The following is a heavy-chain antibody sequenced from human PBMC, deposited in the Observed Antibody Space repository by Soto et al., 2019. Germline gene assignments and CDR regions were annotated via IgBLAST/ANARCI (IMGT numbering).Heavy chain of an antibody. CDR3: ARAGYYDSSGYYYFDY. CDR1: GFTFSDYY. CDR2: ISSSSSYT. V-gene: IGHV3-11*05. D-gene: IGHD3-22*01. Sequence: GGSLRLSCAASGFTFSDYYMSWIRQAPGKGLEWVSYISSSSSYTNYADSVKGRFTISRDNAKNSLYLQMNSLRAEDTAVYYCARAGYYDSSGYYYFDYWGQGTLVTVSS. J-gene: IGHJ4*02.